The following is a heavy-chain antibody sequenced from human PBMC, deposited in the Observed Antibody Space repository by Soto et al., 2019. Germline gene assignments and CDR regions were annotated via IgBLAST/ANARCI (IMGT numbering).Heavy chain of an antibody. CDR2: ITITGDTT. V-gene: IGHV3-23*04. CDR3: GKGGGGDHGY. J-gene: IGHJ4*02. CDR1: GFIFTTSD. Sequence: EVQLVESEGGLVQPGGSLRLSCEASGFIFTTSDMSWVRQAPGKGLEWISSITITGDTTHYADSVKGRFTISRDNSRNPVYLQMNSLRGADRAVFYWGKGGGGDHGYWGQGTLVAVSS. D-gene: IGHD2-21*02.